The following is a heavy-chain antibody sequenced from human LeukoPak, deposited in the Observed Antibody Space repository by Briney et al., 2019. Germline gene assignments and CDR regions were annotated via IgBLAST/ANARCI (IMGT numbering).Heavy chain of an antibody. V-gene: IGHV4-59*01. Sequence: SETLSLTCTVSGGPISSYYWSWIRQPPGKGLEWIGYIYYSGSTNYNPSLKSRVTISVDTSKNQFSLKLSSVTAADTAVYYCARDKTDPIRGWAAFDIWGQGTMVTVSS. CDR1: GGPISSYY. CDR2: IYYSGST. J-gene: IGHJ3*02. CDR3: ARDKTDPIRGWAAFDI. D-gene: IGHD6-19*01.